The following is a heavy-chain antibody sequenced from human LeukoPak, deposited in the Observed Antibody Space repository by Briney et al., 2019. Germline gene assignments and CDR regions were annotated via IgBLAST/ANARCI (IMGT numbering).Heavy chain of an antibody. CDR1: GYTFTSYF. V-gene: IGHV1-46*01. J-gene: IGHJ6*02. CDR3: ATVLMYDYVWGSSYGMDV. D-gene: IGHD3-16*01. CDR2: INPSGGST. Sequence: SVKVSCKASGYTFTSYFMHWVRQAPGQGLEWMGIINPSGGSTSYAQKFQGRVTMTRDTSTSTVYMELSSLRSEDTAVYYCATVLMYDYVWGSSYGMDVWGQGTTVTVSS.